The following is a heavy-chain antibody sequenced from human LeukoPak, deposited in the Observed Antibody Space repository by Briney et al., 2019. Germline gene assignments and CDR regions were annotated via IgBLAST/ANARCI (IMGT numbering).Heavy chain of an antibody. V-gene: IGHV3-21*01. D-gene: IGHD1-26*01. CDR2: ISSSSSYI. CDR3: ARDRGATFLFDY. Sequence: GGSVRLSCAASGFTFSSYSMNWVRQAPGKGLEWVSSISSSSSYIYYADSVKGRFTISRDNAKNSLYLQMNSLRAEDTAVYYCARDRGATFLFDYWGQGTLVTVSS. CDR1: GFTFSSYS. J-gene: IGHJ4*02.